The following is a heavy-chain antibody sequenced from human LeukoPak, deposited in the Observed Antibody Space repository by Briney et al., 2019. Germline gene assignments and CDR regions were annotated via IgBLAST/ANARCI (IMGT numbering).Heavy chain of an antibody. Sequence: PGGSLRLSCAASGFTFGNYGMSWVRQAPGKGLERVSGINWNGGSTGYADSVEGRFTISRDNAKNSLYLQMNSLRAEDTAVYYCAKVSLNMVNDAFDIWGQGTMVTVSS. CDR2: INWNGGST. D-gene: IGHD4/OR15-4a*01. CDR3: AKVSLNMVNDAFDI. CDR1: GFTFGNYG. V-gene: IGHV3-20*04. J-gene: IGHJ3*02.